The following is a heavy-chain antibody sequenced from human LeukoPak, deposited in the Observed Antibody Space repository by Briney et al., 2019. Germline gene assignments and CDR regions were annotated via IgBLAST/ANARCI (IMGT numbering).Heavy chain of an antibody. V-gene: IGHV3-21*01. D-gene: IGHD3-3*01. CDR1: GFTFSGYS. Sequence: GGSLRLSCAASGFTFSGYSMNWVRQAPGKGLEWVSSISSSSSYIYYADSVKGRFTISRDNAKNSLYLQMNSLRAEDTAVYYCARGGLRFLEWSVDYWGQGTLVTVSS. J-gene: IGHJ4*02. CDR3: ARGGLRFLEWSVDY. CDR2: ISSSSSYI.